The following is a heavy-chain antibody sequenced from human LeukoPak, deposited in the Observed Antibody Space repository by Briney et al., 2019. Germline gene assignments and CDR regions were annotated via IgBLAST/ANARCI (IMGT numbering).Heavy chain of an antibody. CDR1: GFTFDDYA. CDR2: ISWNSVSI. Sequence: GRSLRLSCAASGFTFDDYAMHWVRQAPGKGLEGGSGISWNSVSIAYTESVKGRFTISRDNAKNSLYLQMNSLRPEDMALYYCTKSVPAYGDFAWYFDLWGRGTLVTVSS. V-gene: IGHV3-9*03. J-gene: IGHJ2*01. D-gene: IGHD4-17*01. CDR3: TKSVPAYGDFAWYFDL.